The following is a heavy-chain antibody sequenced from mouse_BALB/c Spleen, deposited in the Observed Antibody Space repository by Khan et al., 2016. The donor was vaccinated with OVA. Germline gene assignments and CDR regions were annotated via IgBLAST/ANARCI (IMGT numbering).Heavy chain of an antibody. J-gene: IGHJ3*01. Sequence: EVELVESGGDLVKPGGSLKLSCAASGFTFSTYGMSWVRQTPDKRLEWVATVSTGGSYTYYPDSVTGRFTISRDTAKNTLYLQMSGLKSEDTAMFSCTRLTYYYDSEGFAYWGQGTLVTGSA. D-gene: IGHD1-1*01. CDR2: VSTGGSYT. V-gene: IGHV5-6*01. CDR1: GFTFSTYG. CDR3: TRLTYYYDSEGFAY.